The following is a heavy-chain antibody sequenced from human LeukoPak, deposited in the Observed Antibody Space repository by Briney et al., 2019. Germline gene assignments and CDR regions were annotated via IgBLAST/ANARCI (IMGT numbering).Heavy chain of an antibody. CDR3: AKDRPRHYDFWSGDAFDI. V-gene: IGHV3-23*01. J-gene: IGHJ3*02. CDR1: GFTFSTYA. CDR2: ISGSGGGT. D-gene: IGHD3-3*01. Sequence: GGSLRLSCAASGFTFSTYAMSWVRQAAGKGLEWVSLISGSGGGTYYADSVKGRFTISRDNSKNTLYLQMNSLRAEDTAVYYCAKDRPRHYDFWSGDAFDIWGQGTMVTVSS.